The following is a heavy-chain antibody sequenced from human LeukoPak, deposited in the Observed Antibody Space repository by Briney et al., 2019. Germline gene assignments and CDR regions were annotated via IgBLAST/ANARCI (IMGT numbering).Heavy chain of an antibody. CDR3: ARDQVGATLAFDI. V-gene: IGHV3-7*01. CDR2: IKQDGSEK. CDR1: GFTFSSYW. Sequence: GGSLRLSCAASGFTFSSYWMSWVRQAPGKGLEWVANIKQDGSEKYYVDSVKGRFTISRDNAKNSLYLQMNSLRAEDTAVYYCARDQVGATLAFDIWGQGTMVTVSS. J-gene: IGHJ3*02. D-gene: IGHD1-26*01.